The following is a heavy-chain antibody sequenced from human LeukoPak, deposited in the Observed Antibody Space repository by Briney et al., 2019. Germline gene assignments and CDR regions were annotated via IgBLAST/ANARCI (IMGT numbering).Heavy chain of an antibody. J-gene: IGHJ6*03. V-gene: IGHV1-69*05. Sequence: SAKVSCKASGGTFSSYAISWVRQAPGQGLEWMGGIIPIFGTANYAQKFQGRVTITTDESTSTAYMELSSLRSEDTAVYYCASGQPIFGVVIAYYMDVWGKGTTVTVSS. CDR3: ASGQPIFGVVIAYYMDV. D-gene: IGHD3-3*01. CDR1: GGTFSSYA. CDR2: IIPIFGTA.